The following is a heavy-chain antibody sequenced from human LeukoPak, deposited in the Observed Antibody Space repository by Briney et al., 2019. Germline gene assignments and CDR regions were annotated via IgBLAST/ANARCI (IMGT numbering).Heavy chain of an antibody. CDR1: GFTFSSYA. CDR2: ISASGGRT. V-gene: IGHV3-23*01. CDR3: AKDGGYDYGTRDGYNP. Sequence: GGSLRLSCAASGFTFSSYAMSWVRQAPGKGLEWVSGISASGGRTYYADSVKGRFTISRDNSKNTLYLQMNSLRAEDTAVYYCAKDGGYDYGTRDGYNPWGQGTLVTVSS. J-gene: IGHJ5*02. D-gene: IGHD5-24*01.